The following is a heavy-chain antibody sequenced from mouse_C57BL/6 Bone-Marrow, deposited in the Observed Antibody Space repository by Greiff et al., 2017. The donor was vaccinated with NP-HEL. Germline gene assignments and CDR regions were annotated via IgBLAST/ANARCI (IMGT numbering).Heavy chain of an antibody. J-gene: IGHJ4*01. D-gene: IGHD1-1*01. V-gene: IGHV5-9-1*02. CDR1: GFTFSSYA. CDR3: TKYGSSYDAMDY. Sequence: DVQLVESGEGLVKPGGSLKLSCAASGFTFSSYAMSWVRQTPEKRLEWVAYISSGGDYIYYADTVKGRFTISRDKARNTLYLQMSSLKSEDTAMYYCTKYGSSYDAMDYWGQGTSVTVSS. CDR2: ISSGGDYI.